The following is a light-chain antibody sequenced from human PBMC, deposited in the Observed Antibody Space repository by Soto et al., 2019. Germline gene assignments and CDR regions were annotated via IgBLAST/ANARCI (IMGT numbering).Light chain of an antibody. CDR1: QSVSSN. Sequence: DIVMTQSPSTLSASPGERATLSCRASQSVSSNLAWYQQKPGQAPRLLIYGASTRATGIPARFSGSGSGTEFTLTISSLQSEDFAVYYCQQYNNFPRTFGQGTKVDIK. J-gene: IGKJ1*01. CDR2: GAS. CDR3: QQYNNFPRT. V-gene: IGKV3-15*01.